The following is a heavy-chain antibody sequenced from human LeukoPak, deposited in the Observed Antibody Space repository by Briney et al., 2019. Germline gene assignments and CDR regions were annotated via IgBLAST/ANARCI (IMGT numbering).Heavy chain of an antibody. CDR3: ASDRTTMVRGVIFSYYNMDV. V-gene: IGHV1-46*01. J-gene: IGHJ6*03. CDR2: INPSGGST. CDR1: GYTFTSYY. Sequence: ASVKVSCKASGYTFTSYYMHWVRQAPGQGLEWMGIINPSGGSTSYAQKFQGRVTMTRDTSTSTVYMELSSLRSEDTAVYYCASDRTTMVRGVIFSYYNMDVWGKGTTVTISS. D-gene: IGHD3-10*01.